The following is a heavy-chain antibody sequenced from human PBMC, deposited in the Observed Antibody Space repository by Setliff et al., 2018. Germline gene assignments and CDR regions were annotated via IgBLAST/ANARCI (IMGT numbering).Heavy chain of an antibody. J-gene: IGHJ6*03. CDR2: IYTSGST. V-gene: IGHV4-61*02. CDR3: ARVVRFLEWLRYYYYYMDV. CDR1: GGSISSGSYY. Sequence: SETLSLTCTVSGGSISSGSYYWSWIRQPAGKGLEWIGRIYTSGSTNYNPSLKSRVTISVDTSKNQFSLKLSSVTAADTAVYYCARVVRFLEWLRYYYYYMDVWGKGTTVTVSS. D-gene: IGHD3-3*01.